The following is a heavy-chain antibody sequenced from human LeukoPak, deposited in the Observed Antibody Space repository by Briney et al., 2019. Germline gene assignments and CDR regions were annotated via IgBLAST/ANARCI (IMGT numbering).Heavy chain of an antibody. V-gene: IGHV1-2*02. CDR1: GYTSTCYY. CDR3: EREQAAAGLY. J-gene: IGHJ4*02. D-gene: IGHD6-13*01. CDR2: INPNSGGT. Sequence: ASVKVSCKASGYTSTCYYMHWVRQAPGQGLEWMGWINPNSGGTNYAQRFQGRVTMTRDTSISTAYMELSRLRSDDTAVYYCEREQAAAGLYWGQGTLVTVSS.